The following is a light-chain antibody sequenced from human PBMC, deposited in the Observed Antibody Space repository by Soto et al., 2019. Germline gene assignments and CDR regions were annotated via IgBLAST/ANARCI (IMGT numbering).Light chain of an antibody. CDR3: LQGTHWPIT. J-gene: IGKJ5*01. V-gene: IGKV2-30*02. CDR2: KVS. CDR1: QSLVHSDGLAY. Sequence: DVVMTQSPLSLPVTLGQPASISCRSNQSLVHSDGLAYFSWFQQRPGRSPRRLIYKVSNRDSGVPARFSGSGSGTDCALKISRVEAEDVGVYYCLQGTHWPITFGQGTRLEIK.